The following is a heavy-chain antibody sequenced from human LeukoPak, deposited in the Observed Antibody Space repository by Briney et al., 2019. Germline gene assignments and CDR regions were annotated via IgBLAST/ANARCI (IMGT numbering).Heavy chain of an antibody. CDR2: IGENGEST. Sequence: GGSLRLSCAASGFTFNTYAMSWVRQAPGKGLEWVSSIGENGESTYYADSVKGRFTISRDNSRNTLYLQMNSLRAEDTAVYYCASYFHYGDYASLWYWGQGTLVTVSS. CDR1: GFTFNTYA. J-gene: IGHJ4*02. CDR3: ASYFHYGDYASLWY. V-gene: IGHV3-23*01. D-gene: IGHD4-17*01.